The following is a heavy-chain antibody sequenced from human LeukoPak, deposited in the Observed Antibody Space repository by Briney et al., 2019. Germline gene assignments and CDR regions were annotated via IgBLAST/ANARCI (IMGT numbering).Heavy chain of an antibody. CDR2: IWPDDSDT. CDR1: GYSFGDYW. Sequence: GESLRISCKASGYSFGDYWIGWVRQMPGKGLEWMEIIWPDDSDTRYSPSFQGQVTISADKSINTAYLQWSSLKASDTAMYYCARRGRLSANSHWFDPWGQGTLVTVSS. J-gene: IGHJ5*02. CDR3: ARRGRLSANSHWFDP. D-gene: IGHD4/OR15-4a*01. V-gene: IGHV5-51*01.